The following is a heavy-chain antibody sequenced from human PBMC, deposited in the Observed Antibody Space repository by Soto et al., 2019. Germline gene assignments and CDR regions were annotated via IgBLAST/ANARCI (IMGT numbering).Heavy chain of an antibody. V-gene: IGHV1-46*01. CDR3: AKVKYDSSGYYRNFDY. D-gene: IGHD3-22*01. CDR2: INPSGGST. J-gene: IGHJ4*02. Sequence: ASVKVSCKASGYTFTSYYMHWVRQAPGQGLEWMGIINPSGGSTSYAQKFQGRVTMTRDTSTSTVYMELSSLRSEDTAVYYCAKVKYDSSGYYRNFDYWGQGTLVTVSS. CDR1: GYTFTSYY.